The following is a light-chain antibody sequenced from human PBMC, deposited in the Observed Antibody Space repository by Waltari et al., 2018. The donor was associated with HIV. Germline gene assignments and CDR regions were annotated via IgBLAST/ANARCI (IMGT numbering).Light chain of an antibody. V-gene: IGLV2-8*01. CDR2: EVN. CDR1: RSPVGGYNY. Sequence: QPALTQPPSASGSPGQSVTIFCPGTRSPVGGYNYASRYQQHPDKAPKLMIFEVNKRPSGVPDRFSGSKSGNTASLTVSGLQAEDEADYYCSSYAGSDSPYVFGSGTTVTVL. CDR3: SSYAGSDSPYV. J-gene: IGLJ1*01.